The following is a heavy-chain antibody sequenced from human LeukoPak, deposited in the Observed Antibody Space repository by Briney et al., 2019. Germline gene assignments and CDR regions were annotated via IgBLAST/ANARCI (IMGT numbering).Heavy chain of an antibody. J-gene: IGHJ4*02. V-gene: IGHV3-23*01. CDR3: AKDMLQTPPVFDY. CDR2: ISGSGGST. Sequence: GGSLRLSCAASGFTFSSYGMSWVRQAPGKGLEWGSAISGSGGSTYYADSVKGRFTISRDDSKNTLYLQMNSLRAEDTAVYYCAKDMLQTPPVFDYWGQGTLVTVSS. CDR1: GFTFSSYG. D-gene: IGHD2-8*01.